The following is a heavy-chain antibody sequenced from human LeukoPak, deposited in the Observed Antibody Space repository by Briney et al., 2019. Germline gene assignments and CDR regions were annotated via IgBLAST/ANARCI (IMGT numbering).Heavy chain of an antibody. CDR3: AREKIGYYDGSGRGWFDP. V-gene: IGHV4-61*02. J-gene: IGHJ5*02. CDR1: GGSISSSNYY. D-gene: IGHD3-22*01. CDR2: VYTSGST. Sequence: SQTLSLTCTVSGGSISSSNYYWSWIRQPAGKGLEWIGRVYTSGSTNYNPSLKSRVTISVDTSKKQFSLKLSSVTAADTAVYYCAREKIGYYDGSGRGWFDPWGQGTLVTVSS.